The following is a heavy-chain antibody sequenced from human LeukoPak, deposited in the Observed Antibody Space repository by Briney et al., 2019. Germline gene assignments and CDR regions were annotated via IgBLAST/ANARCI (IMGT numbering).Heavy chain of an antibody. CDR2: TRNEANIYTT. CDR1: GFIFSDHY. V-gene: IGHV3-72*01. D-gene: IGHD7-27*01. Sequence: GGSLRLSCAASGFIFSDHYMDWVRQAPGKGLEWVGRTRNEANIYTTKYAASVKGRFTISRDDSKNSLYLQMNSLKTEDTAVYYCARDGSEGSLGFCDYWGQGTLVTVSS. J-gene: IGHJ4*02. CDR3: ARDGSEGSLGFCDY.